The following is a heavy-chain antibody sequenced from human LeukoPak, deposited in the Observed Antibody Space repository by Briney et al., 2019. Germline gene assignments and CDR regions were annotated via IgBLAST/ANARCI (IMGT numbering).Heavy chain of an antibody. CDR2: IYPGDSDT. Sequence: GESLKISCKGSGYRFTSYWIGWVRQMPGKGLEWMGIIYPGDSDTRYSPSFQGQVTISADKSISTAYLQWSSLKASDTAMYYCARHRLLGFGELLDYYYYMDVWGKGTTVTISS. D-gene: IGHD3-10*01. J-gene: IGHJ6*03. CDR1: GYRFTSYW. CDR3: ARHRLLGFGELLDYYYYMDV. V-gene: IGHV5-51*01.